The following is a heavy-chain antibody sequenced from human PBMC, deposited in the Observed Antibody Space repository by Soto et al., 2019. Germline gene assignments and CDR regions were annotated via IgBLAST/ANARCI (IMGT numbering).Heavy chain of an antibody. Sequence: PSETLSLTCTVSGGSISNYYWGWIRQPPGKGLQWIGYIFSSGSTNYNPSLKSRVTISVDTSKNQFSLNLSSVTAADTAVYYCASDKITGLFDYWGRGTLLTVP. CDR3: ASDKITGLFDY. CDR1: GGSISNYY. J-gene: IGHJ4*02. V-gene: IGHV4-59*08. D-gene: IGHD2-8*02. CDR2: IFSSGST.